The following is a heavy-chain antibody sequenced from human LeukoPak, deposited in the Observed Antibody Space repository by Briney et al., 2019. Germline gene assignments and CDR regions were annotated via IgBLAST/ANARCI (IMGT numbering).Heavy chain of an antibody. J-gene: IGHJ4*02. CDR1: GGSISSYY. V-gene: IGHV4-59*12. D-gene: IGHD2-2*02. CDR3: ARDDLSCCYIN. Sequence: SETLSLTCTVSGGSISSYYWSWIRQPPGKGLEWIGYIYYSGSTNYNPSLKSRVTISVDTSKNQFSLKLSSVTAADTAVYYCARDDLSCCYINWGQGTLVTVSS. CDR2: IYYSGST.